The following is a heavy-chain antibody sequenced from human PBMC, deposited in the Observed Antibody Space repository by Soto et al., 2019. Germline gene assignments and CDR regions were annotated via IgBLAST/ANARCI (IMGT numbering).Heavy chain of an antibody. CDR1: GYSFTSYW. J-gene: IGHJ6*02. V-gene: IGHV5-10-1*01. D-gene: IGHD3-10*01. Sequence: HGESLKISCKGSGYSFTSYWISWVRQMPGKGLEWMGRIDPSDSYTNYSPSFQGHVTISADKSISTAYLQWSSLKASDTAMYYCARLGFGELLGPYYYYYGMDVWGQGTTVTVSS. CDR3: ARLGFGELLGPYYYYYGMDV. CDR2: IDPSDSYT.